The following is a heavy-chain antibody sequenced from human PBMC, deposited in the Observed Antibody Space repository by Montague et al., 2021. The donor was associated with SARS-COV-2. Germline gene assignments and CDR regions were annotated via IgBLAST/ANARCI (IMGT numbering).Heavy chain of an antibody. J-gene: IGHJ4*02. Sequence: PALVKPTQTLMLTCTFSGFSLNASGVGVGWIRQPPGKALEWLASIYWDDDKRYSPSLKTRLTITKDTSKSQVVLRMTNVDPVDTATYYCAHSPIERGFWGQGTLVTVSS. D-gene: IGHD5-24*01. CDR1: GFSLNASGVG. CDR2: IYWDDDK. CDR3: AHSPIERGF. V-gene: IGHV2-5*02.